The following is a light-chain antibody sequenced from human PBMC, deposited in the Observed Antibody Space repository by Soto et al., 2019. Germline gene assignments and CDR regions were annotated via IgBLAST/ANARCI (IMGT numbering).Light chain of an antibody. Sequence: DIQMTQSPSTLSASVGDRVTITCRATQSISTSLAWYQQKPGKAPSLLISGASNLQDGVPSRFSGSGSGTGFTLTISSLQPEDFATYYCQEYYSTPTWTFGQGTKVDIK. CDR1: QSISTS. CDR3: QEYYSTPTWT. V-gene: IGKV1-39*01. CDR2: GAS. J-gene: IGKJ1*01.